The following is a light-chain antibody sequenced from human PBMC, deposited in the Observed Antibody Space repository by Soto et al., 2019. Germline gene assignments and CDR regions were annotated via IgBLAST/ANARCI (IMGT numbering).Light chain of an antibody. Sequence: DIVLTQSPGTLSLSPGGRATLSCRASQSISDTLAWYQQKPGQAPRLLIYGASTRAPGFPARFSGSGSGTDFTLTISSLQSEDFAVYYCQQYNNWPWTFGQGTKWIS. CDR1: QSISDT. J-gene: IGKJ1*01. CDR2: GAS. V-gene: IGKV3-15*01. CDR3: QQYNNWPWT.